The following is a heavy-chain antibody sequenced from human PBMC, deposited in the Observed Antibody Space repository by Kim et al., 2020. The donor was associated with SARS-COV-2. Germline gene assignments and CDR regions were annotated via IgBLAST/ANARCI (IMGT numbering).Heavy chain of an antibody. Sequence: GGSLRLSCAASGFTFSSYGMHWVRQAPGKGLEWVAVISYDGSNKYYADSVKGRFTISRDNSKNTLYLQMNSLRAEDTAVYYCAKVGSGRYDILTGYFSYYYYYGMDVWGQGTTVTVSS. V-gene: IGHV3-30*18. CDR2: ISYDGSNK. CDR3: AKVGSGRYDILTGYFSYYYYYGMDV. J-gene: IGHJ6*02. D-gene: IGHD3-9*01. CDR1: GFTFSSYG.